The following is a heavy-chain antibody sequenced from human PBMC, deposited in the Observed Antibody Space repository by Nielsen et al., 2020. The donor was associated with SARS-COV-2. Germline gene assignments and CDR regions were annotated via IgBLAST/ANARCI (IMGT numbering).Heavy chain of an antibody. J-gene: IGHJ5*02. CDR3: ARLVGYYYDSSGYPKNWFDP. D-gene: IGHD3-22*01. CDR2: IYYSGST. CDR1: GGSISSSSYY. Sequence: GSLTLSCTVSGGSISSSSYYWGWIRQPPGKGLEWIGSIYYSGSTYYNPSLKSRVTISVDTSKNQFSLKLSSVTAADTAVYYCARLVGYYYDSSGYPKNWFDPWGQGTLVTVSS. V-gene: IGHV4-39*01.